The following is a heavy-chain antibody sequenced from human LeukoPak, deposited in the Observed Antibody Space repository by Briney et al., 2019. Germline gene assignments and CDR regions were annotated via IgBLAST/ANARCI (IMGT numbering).Heavy chain of an antibody. V-gene: IGHV4-59*01. CDR3: ARQRGIRDVVFDY. J-gene: IGHJ4*02. Sequence: SETLSLTCTVSGGSISSYYWSWIRQPPGKGLEWLGYIYYSGSTNYNPSLKSRVTISVDTSKNQFSLKLSSVTAADTAVYYCARQRGIRDVVFDYWGQGTLVTVSS. CDR1: GGSISSYY. D-gene: IGHD3-3*02. CDR2: IYYSGST.